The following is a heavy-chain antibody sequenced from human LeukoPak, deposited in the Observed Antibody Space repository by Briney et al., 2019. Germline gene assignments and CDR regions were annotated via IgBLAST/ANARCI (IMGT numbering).Heavy chain of an antibody. D-gene: IGHD3-3*01. V-gene: IGHV4-39*01. Sequence: SETLSLTCTVPGGSISSSSYYWGWIRQPPGKGLEWIGSIYYSGSTYYNPSLKSRVTISVDTSKNQFSLKLSSVTAADTAVYYCARSTIFGVVIQFNWFDPWGQGTLVTVSS. CDR1: GGSISSSSYY. CDR3: ARSTIFGVVIQFNWFDP. J-gene: IGHJ5*02. CDR2: IYYSGST.